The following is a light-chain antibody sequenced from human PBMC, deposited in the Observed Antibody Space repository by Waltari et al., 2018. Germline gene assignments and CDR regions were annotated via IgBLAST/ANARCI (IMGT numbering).Light chain of an antibody. Sequence: EIVLTQSPGPLSLSPGERATLSCWASQSVGRSLAWYQQKRGQAPRLLIYGASTRATGIPDRFSGSGSGTDFSLTISRLEPEDFAVYYCQHYVKLPVTFGQGTKVEIK. CDR1: QSVGRS. V-gene: IGKV3-20*01. CDR3: QHYVKLPVT. CDR2: GAS. J-gene: IGKJ1*01.